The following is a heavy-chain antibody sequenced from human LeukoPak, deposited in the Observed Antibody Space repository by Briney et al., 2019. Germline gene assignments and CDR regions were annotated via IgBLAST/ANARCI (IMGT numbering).Heavy chain of an antibody. Sequence: GGSLRLSCAASGFTFDDYGMSWVRQGPGKGLEWVSVIYSGGSTYYADSVKGRFTISRDNSKNTLYLQMNSLRAEDTAVYYCARGGASSSWFIDYWGQGTLVTVSS. CDR3: ARGGASSSWFIDY. CDR1: GFTFDDYG. CDR2: IYSGGST. D-gene: IGHD6-13*01. V-gene: IGHV3-66*01. J-gene: IGHJ4*02.